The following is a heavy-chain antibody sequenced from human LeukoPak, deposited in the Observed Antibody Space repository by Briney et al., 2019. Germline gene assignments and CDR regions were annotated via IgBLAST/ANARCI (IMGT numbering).Heavy chain of an antibody. J-gene: IGHJ4*02. V-gene: IGHV3-21*01. CDR1: GFTFSSYS. Sequence: GGSLRLSCAASGFTFSSYSMNWVRQAPGKGLEWVSSISSSSSYIYYADSVKGRFTISTHTPTNSLYLQINSLRAEDTAVYYCARGPPIVVVVAAHDYWGQGTLVTVSS. CDR3: ARGPPIVVVVAAHDY. D-gene: IGHD2-15*01. CDR2: ISSSSSYI.